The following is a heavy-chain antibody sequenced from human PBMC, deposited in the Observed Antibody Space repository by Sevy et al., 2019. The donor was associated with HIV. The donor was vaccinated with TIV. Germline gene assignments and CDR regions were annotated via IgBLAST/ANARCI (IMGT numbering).Heavy chain of an antibody. CDR1: GFTFSSYW. CDR3: VGANTWQDY. CDR2: VNSDGSST. Sequence: GGSLRLSCAASGFTFSSYWMHWVRQAPGKGRVWVSGVNSDGSSTNYADSVKGRFTMSRDSAKNTLYLQMNSLRAEDTAVYFCVGANTWQDYWGQGTLVTVSS. D-gene: IGHD4-17*01. J-gene: IGHJ4*02. V-gene: IGHV3-74*01.